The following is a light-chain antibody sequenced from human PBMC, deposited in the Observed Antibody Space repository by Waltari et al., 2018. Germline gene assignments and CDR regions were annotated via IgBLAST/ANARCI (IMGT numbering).Light chain of an antibody. V-gene: IGKV3-11*01. CDR2: DAS. CDR1: QSVSYY. CDR3: QQRRTWPLT. Sequence: EIALTQSPATLSLSPGERATLSCRASQSVSYYLAWYQQRPGQAPRLLIYDASSRATGIPASFSGSGSETDFTLTISSLEPEDFAVYYCQQRRTWPLTFGGGTKVEI. J-gene: IGKJ4*01.